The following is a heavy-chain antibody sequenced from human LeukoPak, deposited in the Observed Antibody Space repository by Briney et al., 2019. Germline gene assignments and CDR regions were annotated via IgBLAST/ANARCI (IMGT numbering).Heavy chain of an antibody. CDR3: ARWGSGYYYFDY. J-gene: IGHJ4*02. D-gene: IGHD3-22*01. Sequence: ASVKVSCKASGYTFTSYYMHWVRQAPGQGLEWMGIINPSGGSTSYAQKFQGRVTMTRDTSTSTVYMELSSLRSEDAAVYYCARWGSGYYYFDYWGQGTLVTVSS. CDR1: GYTFTSYY. CDR2: INPSGGST. V-gene: IGHV1-46*01.